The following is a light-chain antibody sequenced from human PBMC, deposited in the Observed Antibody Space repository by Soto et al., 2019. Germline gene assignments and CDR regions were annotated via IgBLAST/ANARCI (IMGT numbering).Light chain of an antibody. J-gene: IGKJ4*01. Sequence: SVLTQSPSTLSLSPGLRSTLSCRASQSVRSNNLVWYQQKTGQAPRIXIHSASTRVTGIPDRFSGSGYGTDFNLTISRLEPEDFAVYYCQQCSDSPLTFGGGTKVDIK. CDR3: QQCSDSPLT. CDR1: QSVRSNN. CDR2: SAS. V-gene: IGKV3-20*01.